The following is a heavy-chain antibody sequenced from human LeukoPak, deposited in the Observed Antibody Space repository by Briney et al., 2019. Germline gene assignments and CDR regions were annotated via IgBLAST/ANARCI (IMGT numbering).Heavy chain of an antibody. CDR3: ARVPLGQQLIGVRGYFDL. Sequence: GASVKVSCKPSGYTFTSYGISWVRQAPGQGLEWMGWISAYNGDTNYAQRLQGRVTMTTDTSTSTAYMELRSLRSDDTAVYYCARVPLGQQLIGVRGYFDLWGRGTLVTVSS. D-gene: IGHD6-13*01. CDR1: GYTFTSYG. CDR2: ISAYNGDT. J-gene: IGHJ2*01. V-gene: IGHV1-18*01.